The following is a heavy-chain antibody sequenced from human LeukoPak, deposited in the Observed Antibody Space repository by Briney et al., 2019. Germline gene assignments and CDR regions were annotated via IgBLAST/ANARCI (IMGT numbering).Heavy chain of an antibody. V-gene: IGHV1-18*01. CDR1: GYTYTTDG. CDR3: ARDLTSFYGGNQYYFDY. CDR2: IDTYSGKT. J-gene: IGHJ4*02. Sequence: GASVKVSCKASGYTYTTDGISWVRQAPGQGLEWMGWIDTYSGKTNYAQKFQGRVTMTSDTSTSTAYMELRSLRSDDTAVYYCARDLTSFYGGNQYYFDYWGQGTLVTVSS. D-gene: IGHD4-23*01.